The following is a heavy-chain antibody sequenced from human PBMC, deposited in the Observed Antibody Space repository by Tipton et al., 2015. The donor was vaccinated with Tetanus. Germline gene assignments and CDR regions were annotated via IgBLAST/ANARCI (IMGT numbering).Heavy chain of an antibody. V-gene: IGHV6-1*01. J-gene: IGHJ4*02. CDR3: ARDPPMCYSCLDS. CDR2: TYYRSQWIT. Sequence: GLVKPSQTLSLTCAISGDSVSRDGPTWSWIRQSPSRGLEWLGRTYYRSQWITDYAVSVRGRITINPDTSNNLVSLELRSVTPEDTAVYYCARDPPMCYSCLDSWGQGTLITVSS. CDR1: GDSVSRDGPT. D-gene: IGHD3-10*02.